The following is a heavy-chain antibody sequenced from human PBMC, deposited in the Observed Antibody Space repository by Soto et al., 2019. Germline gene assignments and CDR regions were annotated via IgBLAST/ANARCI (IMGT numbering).Heavy chain of an antibody. Sequence: EGQLVESGGGLVQPGGSLKLSCAASGFTFSDSAMSWVRQAPGKGLEWVSGISGSGGGGTTYYADSVKGRFTISRDNSKNTLYLQMNSLRAEDTAVYYCAKLGVIGEFLSYWGQGTLVTVSS. V-gene: IGHV3-23*04. CDR3: AKLGVIGEFLSY. J-gene: IGHJ4*02. CDR1: GFTFSDSA. CDR2: ISGSGGGGTT. D-gene: IGHD3-16*01.